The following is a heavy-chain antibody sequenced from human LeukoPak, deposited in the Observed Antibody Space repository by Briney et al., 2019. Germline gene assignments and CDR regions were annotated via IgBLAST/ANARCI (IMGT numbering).Heavy chain of an antibody. CDR2: VTGSSSNT. Sequence: GGSLRLSCAASGFNFSNYAMTWVRQAPGKGLEWVSGVTGSSSNTYYADSMKSRFTISRDNSKNMLYLEMNSLRVEDTAIYYCAKDRSSSTSCSNYWGRGTLVTVSS. V-gene: IGHV3-23*01. D-gene: IGHD2-2*01. CDR3: AKDRSSSTSCSNY. CDR1: GFNFSNYA. J-gene: IGHJ4*02.